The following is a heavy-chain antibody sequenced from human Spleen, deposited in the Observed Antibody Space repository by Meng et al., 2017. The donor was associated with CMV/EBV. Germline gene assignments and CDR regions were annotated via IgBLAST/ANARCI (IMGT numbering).Heavy chain of an antibody. CDR1: ISSSKW. V-gene: IGHV4-4*02. Sequence: ISSSKWWGWVRQPPGKGLEGIGEIDNSGGTNYNPSLKSRVTISVGKAKNQFSLKLSSVTAADTAMFYCARDAEGLYFHGSGSYVGAGYWGQGTLVTVSS. D-gene: IGHD3-10*01. J-gene: IGHJ4*02. CDR2: IDNSGGT. CDR3: ARDAEGLYFHGSGSYVGAGY.